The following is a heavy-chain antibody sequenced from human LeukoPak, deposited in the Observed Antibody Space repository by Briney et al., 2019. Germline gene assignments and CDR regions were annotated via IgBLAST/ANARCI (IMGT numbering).Heavy chain of an antibody. V-gene: IGHV4-39*01. CDR3: ARRYRGYFDS. CDR1: GGSISSNYYY. J-gene: IGHJ4*02. D-gene: IGHD3-16*02. CDR2: IHYSGST. Sequence: SETLSLTCTVSGGSISSNYYYWGWIRQPPGKGLEWIGTIHYSGSTYYNPSLKSLVTISADTSKNQFSLKLTSVTAADTAVYYCARRYRGYFDSWGQGTLVTVSS.